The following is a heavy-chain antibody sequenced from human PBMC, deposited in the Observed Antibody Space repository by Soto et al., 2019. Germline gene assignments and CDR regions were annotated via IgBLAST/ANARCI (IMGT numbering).Heavy chain of an antibody. D-gene: IGHD6-13*01. CDR2: ISAYNGNT. V-gene: IGHV1-18*01. Sequence: QVQLVQSGAEVEKPGASVKVSCKASGYTFTSYGISWVRQAPGQGLEWMGWISAYNGNTNYAQKLQGRVTMTTDTSTSRAYMELRSLRSDDTAVYYCARAVESSSWYGVGYFDYWGQGTLVTVSS. CDR3: ARAVESSSWYGVGYFDY. CDR1: GYTFTSYG. J-gene: IGHJ4*02.